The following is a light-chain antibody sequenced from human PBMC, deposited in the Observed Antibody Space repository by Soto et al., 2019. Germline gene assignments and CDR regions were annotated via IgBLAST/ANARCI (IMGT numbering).Light chain of an antibody. CDR2: AES. CDR3: QQVKSYPRT. J-gene: IGKJ4*01. V-gene: IGKV1-9*01. Sequence: DIQLTQSPSFLSASVGDRVTITCRASQGIAGSLAWYQQKPGKPPKLLIYAESTLQSGVPSRFSGSGSRTRGTLTISSLQPEDFATYYCQQVKSYPRTFGGGTRVVIK. CDR1: QGIAGS.